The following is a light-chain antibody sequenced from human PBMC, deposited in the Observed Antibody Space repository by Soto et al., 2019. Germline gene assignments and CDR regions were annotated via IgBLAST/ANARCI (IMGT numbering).Light chain of an antibody. CDR1: SSDVGGYNY. Sequence: QSVLTQPASVSGSPGQSITISCTGTSSDVGGYNYVPWYQHHPGKAPKLMIFDVSNRPSGVSNRFSGSKSGNTASLTISGLQPEDEADYYCSSYTTSNTRQIVFGTGT. J-gene: IGLJ1*01. CDR2: DVS. V-gene: IGLV2-14*03. CDR3: SSYTTSNTRQIV.